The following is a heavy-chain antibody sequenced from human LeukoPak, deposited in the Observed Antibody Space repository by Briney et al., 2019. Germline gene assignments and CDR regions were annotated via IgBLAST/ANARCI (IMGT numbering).Heavy chain of an antibody. D-gene: IGHD3-22*01. Sequence: PGGSLRLSCAASGFTFDDYAMHWVRQAPGKGLEWVAAISAGGDSTYYADSVKGRITISRDNSKDTLHLQMNSLRAEDTAVYYCAKDGDFYDTNGYSSWFDYWGQGTLVTVSS. CDR2: ISAGGDST. CDR3: AKDGDFYDTNGYSSWFDY. J-gene: IGHJ4*02. V-gene: IGHV3-23*01. CDR1: GFTFDDYA.